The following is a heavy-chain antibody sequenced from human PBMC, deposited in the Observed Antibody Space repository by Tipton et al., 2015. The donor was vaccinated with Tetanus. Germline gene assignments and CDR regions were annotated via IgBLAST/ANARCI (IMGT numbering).Heavy chain of an antibody. D-gene: IGHD1-14*01. J-gene: IGHJ4*02. CDR1: GFTFTTAW. CDR2: ISSTSSYI. V-gene: IGHV3-21*01. Sequence: SLRLSCAASGFTFTTAWMSWVRQAPGKGLEWVSSISSTSSYIYYTDSVKGRFTISRDNAKSSLYLEMNSLRAEDTAVYYCATGGAFDYWGQGTLVTVSS. CDR3: ATGGAFDY.